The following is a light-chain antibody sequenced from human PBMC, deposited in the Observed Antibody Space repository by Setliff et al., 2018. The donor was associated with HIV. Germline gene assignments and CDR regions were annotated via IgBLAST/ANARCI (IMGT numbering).Light chain of an antibody. CDR2: DVK. Sequence: QSVLAQPASVSGSPGQSITLSCTGTSSDVGGYNYVSWYQQHPDKAPKLMIYDVKNRPSGVSDRFSGSKSGNTASLTISGLQAEDEADYYCFSYPGSGPVFGAGTNVTVL. V-gene: IGLV2-23*02. CDR3: FSYPGSGPV. J-gene: IGLJ1*01. CDR1: SSDVGGYNY.